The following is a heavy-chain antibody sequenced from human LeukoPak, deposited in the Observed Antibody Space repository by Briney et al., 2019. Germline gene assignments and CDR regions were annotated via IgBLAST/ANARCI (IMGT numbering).Heavy chain of an antibody. CDR2: INPNSGGT. D-gene: IGHD2-15*01. V-gene: IGHV1-2*02. Sequence: GASVKVSCKASGYTFTGYYMHWVRQAPGQGLEWMGWINPNSGGTNYAQKFQGRVTMTRDTSISTDYMELSRLRSDDTAVYYCAREWCSGGSCYPYFDYWGQGTLVTVSS. CDR1: GYTFTGYY. J-gene: IGHJ4*02. CDR3: AREWCSGGSCYPYFDY.